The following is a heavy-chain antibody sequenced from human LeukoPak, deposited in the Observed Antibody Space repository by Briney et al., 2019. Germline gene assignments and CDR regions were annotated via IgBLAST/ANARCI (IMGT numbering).Heavy chain of an antibody. D-gene: IGHD2-2*01. V-gene: IGHV3-30-3*01. J-gene: IGHJ4*02. CDR1: GFTFSSYA. CDR2: ISYDGSNK. Sequence: GGSLSLSCAASGFTFSSYAIHWVRQAPGKGLEWVALISYDGSNKYYGDSVKGRFTISRDNSKNTLYLQMNSLRAEDTAVYYCAKGPIVVVPAATHFDYWGQGTLVTVSS. CDR3: AKGPIVVVPAATHFDY.